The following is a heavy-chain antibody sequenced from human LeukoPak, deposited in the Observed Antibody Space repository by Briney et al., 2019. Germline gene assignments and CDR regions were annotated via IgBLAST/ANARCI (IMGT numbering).Heavy chain of an antibody. CDR2: INPNSGGT. Sequence: RASVKVSCKASRYTFTEYYMHWVRQAPGQGLEWMGWINPNSGGTNYEQKFQGRVTMTRDTSISTAYMELSSLISDDTAVYYCARDVFAEYNTHHKFDPWGQGTLVTVSS. CDR1: RYTFTEYY. J-gene: IGHJ5*02. D-gene: IGHD1-14*01. CDR3: ARDVFAEYNTHHKFDP. V-gene: IGHV1-2*02.